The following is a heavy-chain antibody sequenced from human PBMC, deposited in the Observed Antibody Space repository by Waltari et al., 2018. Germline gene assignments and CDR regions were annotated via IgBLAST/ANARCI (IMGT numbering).Heavy chain of an antibody. Sequence: QVQLVQSGAEVKKPGASVKVSCKASGYTFSDYYMHWVRQAPGQGLDWMAWINPSSGGTYSAQKFQGRVTRTRDTSISTAYMELSGLTSDDTAVYYCARAPDFDTWGQGTQVTVSS. CDR1: GYTFSDYY. V-gene: IGHV1-2*02. CDR3: ARAPDFDT. CDR2: INPSSGGT. J-gene: IGHJ4*02.